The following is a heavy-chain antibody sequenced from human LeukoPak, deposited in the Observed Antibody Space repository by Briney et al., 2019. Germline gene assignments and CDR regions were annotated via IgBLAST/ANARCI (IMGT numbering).Heavy chain of an antibody. J-gene: IGHJ5*02. CDR1: GYSFTSYW. CDR3: ARLPWVSSSSHWFDP. V-gene: IGHV5-51*01. D-gene: IGHD6-6*01. Sequence: GEPLKISCKGSGYSFTSYWIGWVRQMPGKGLEWMGIIYPGDSDTRYSPSFQGQVTISADKSISTAYLQWSSLKASDTAMYYCARLPWVSSSSHWFDPWGQGTLVTVSS. CDR2: IYPGDSDT.